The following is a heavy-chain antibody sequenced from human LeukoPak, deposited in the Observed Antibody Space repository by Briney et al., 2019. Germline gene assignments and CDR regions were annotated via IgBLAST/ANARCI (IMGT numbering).Heavy chain of an antibody. V-gene: IGHV1-69*13. Sequence: GASVKVSCKASGYTFTSYYMHWVRQAPGQGLEWMGGIIPIFGTANYAQKFQGRVTITADESTSTAYMELSSLRSEDTAVYYCARGPLYSGSYSVYYYYMDVWGKGTTVTISS. D-gene: IGHD1-26*01. CDR1: GYTFTSYY. CDR3: ARGPLYSGSYSVYYYYMDV. CDR2: IIPIFGTA. J-gene: IGHJ6*03.